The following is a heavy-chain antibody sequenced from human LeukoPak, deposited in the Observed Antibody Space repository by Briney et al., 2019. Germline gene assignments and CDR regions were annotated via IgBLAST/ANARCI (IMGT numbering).Heavy chain of an antibody. V-gene: IGHV4-31*03. Sequence: SETLSLTCTVSGGSISSGGYYWSWIRQHPGKGLEWIGYIYYSGSTYYNPSLKSRVAISVDTSKNQFSLKLSSVTAADTAVYYCAIIGYCSGGSCSMGVDYWGQGTLVTVSS. CDR2: IYYSGST. CDR1: GGSISSGGYY. CDR3: AIIGYCSGGSCSMGVDY. J-gene: IGHJ4*02. D-gene: IGHD2-15*01.